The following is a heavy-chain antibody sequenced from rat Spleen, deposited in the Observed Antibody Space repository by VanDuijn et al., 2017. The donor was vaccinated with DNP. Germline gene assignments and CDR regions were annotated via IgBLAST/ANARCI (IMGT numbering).Heavy chain of an antibody. D-gene: IGHD3-4*01. CDR1: GFTFSSYW. Sequence: EVQLVETGGGLVQPGRSLKLSCVASGFTFSSYWMYWIRQAPGKGLEWVACINTDGGGTYYPDSVKDRFTISRDNAEDTVSLQMNSLRSEDTATYYCAKSPTGYPMDAWGQGTSVTVSS. V-gene: IGHV5-58*01. CDR3: AKSPTGYPMDA. CDR2: INTDGGGT. J-gene: IGHJ4*01.